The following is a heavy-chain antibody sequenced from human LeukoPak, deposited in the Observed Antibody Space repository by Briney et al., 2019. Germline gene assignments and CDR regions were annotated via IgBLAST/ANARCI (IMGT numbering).Heavy chain of an antibody. Sequence: GGSLRLSCAASGFTFSNYWMGSVRQAPREGLEWVVNINEDGSEKSYVDSVKGRFTISRDNAKKSLYLQMNSLRAEDTAVYYCGRVDLRPFHHNYYMDVWGKGTTVTVSS. CDR3: GRVDLRPFHHNYYMDV. CDR1: GFTFSNYW. V-gene: IGHV3-7*01. J-gene: IGHJ6*03. CDR2: INEDGSEK.